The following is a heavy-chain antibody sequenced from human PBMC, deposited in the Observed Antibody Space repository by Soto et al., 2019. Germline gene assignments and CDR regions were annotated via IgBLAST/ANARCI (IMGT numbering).Heavy chain of an antibody. Sequence: ASVKVSCKASGYTFTSYYMHWVRQAPGQGLEWMGIINPSGGSTSYAQKFQGRVTMTRDTSTSTVYVELSSLRSEDTAVYYCARDIAAADIDYWGQGTLVTVSS. D-gene: IGHD6-13*01. CDR3: ARDIAAADIDY. CDR2: INPSGGST. V-gene: IGHV1-46*01. J-gene: IGHJ4*02. CDR1: GYTFTSYY.